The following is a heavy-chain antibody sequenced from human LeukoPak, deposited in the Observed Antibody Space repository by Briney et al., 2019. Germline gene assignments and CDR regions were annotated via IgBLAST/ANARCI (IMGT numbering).Heavy chain of an antibody. V-gene: IGHV4-39*07. CDR3: ASDSSGWDYFDY. Sequence: SETLSLTCTVSGGSISSSSYYWGWIRQPPGKGLEWIGSIYYSGSTHYNPSLKSRVTISVDTSRNQFSLKLNSVTAADTAVYYCASDSSGWDYFDYWGQGTLVTVSS. D-gene: IGHD6-19*01. CDR2: IYYSGST. CDR1: GGSISSSSYY. J-gene: IGHJ4*02.